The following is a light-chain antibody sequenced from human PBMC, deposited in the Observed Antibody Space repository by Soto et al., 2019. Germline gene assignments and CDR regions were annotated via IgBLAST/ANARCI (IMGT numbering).Light chain of an antibody. V-gene: IGLV2-23*01. CDR1: SSDVGSYNL. CDR3: CSYAGSSTWV. CDR2: EGS. Sequence: QSALTQPASGSRSPGQSITISCTGTSSDVGSYNLVSWYQQHPGKAPKLMIYEGSKRPSGVSNRFSGSKSGNTASLTISGLQAEDESDYYCCSYAGSSTWVFGGGTKLTIL. J-gene: IGLJ3*02.